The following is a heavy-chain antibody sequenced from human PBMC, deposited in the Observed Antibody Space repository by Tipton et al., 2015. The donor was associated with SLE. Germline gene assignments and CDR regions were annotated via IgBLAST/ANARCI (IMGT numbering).Heavy chain of an antibody. J-gene: IGHJ1*01. V-gene: IGHV4-39*07. CDR1: GGSISSSSYY. Sequence: LRLSCTVSGGSISSSSYYWGWIRQPPGKGLEWIGSIYCSGSTYYNPSLKSRVTISVDTSKNQFSLKLSSVTAADTAVYYCARGPGGELSAEYFQHWGQGTLVTVSS. CDR2: IYCSGST. CDR3: ARGPGGELSAEYFQH. D-gene: IGHD3-16*02.